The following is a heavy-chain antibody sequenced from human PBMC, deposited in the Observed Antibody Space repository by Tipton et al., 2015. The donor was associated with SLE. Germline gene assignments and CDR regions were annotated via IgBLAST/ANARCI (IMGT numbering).Heavy chain of an antibody. CDR2: IESSGSRT. D-gene: IGHD4-23*01. CDR3: AKGGTAVSLDP. J-gene: IGHJ5*02. CDR1: GFTFSSSA. Sequence: SLRLSCAASGFTFSSSAMNWVRQAPGKGLEWVSGIESSGSRTFHADSVKGRFTISRDNTKNVLFLELNSLRVDDTAVYYCAKGGTAVSLDPWGQGTLVTVSS. V-gene: IGHV3-23*05.